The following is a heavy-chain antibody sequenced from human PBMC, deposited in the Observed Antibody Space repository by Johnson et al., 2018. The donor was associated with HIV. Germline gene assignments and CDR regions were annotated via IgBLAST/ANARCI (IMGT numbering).Heavy chain of an antibody. CDR1: GFTFDDYG. CDR3: AKAMSVSSWEHRGAFDI. CDR2: INWNGGST. D-gene: IGHD6-13*01. Sequence: EMQLVESGGGVVRPGGSLRLSCAAFGFTFDDYGMSWVRQAPEKGLEWVSGINWNGGSTGYADSVKGRFTISRDNAKNSLYLQMNSLRAEDTALYYCAKAMSVSSWEHRGAFDIWGQGTMVTVSS. V-gene: IGHV3-20*04. J-gene: IGHJ3*02.